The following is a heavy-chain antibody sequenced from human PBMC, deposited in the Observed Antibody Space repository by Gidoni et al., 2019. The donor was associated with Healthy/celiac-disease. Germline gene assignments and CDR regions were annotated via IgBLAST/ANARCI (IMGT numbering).Heavy chain of an antibody. CDR2: IYYSGST. V-gene: IGHV4-31*03. CDR1: GGSISSGGYY. J-gene: IGHJ5*02. Sequence: QVQLQESGPGPVKPSQTLSLTCTVSGGSISSGGYYWSWIRQHPGEGLEWIGYIYYSGSTYYNPSLKSRVTISVDTSKNQFSLKLSSVTAADTAVYYCARVSPGYCSSTSCSNNWFDPWGQGTLVTVSS. D-gene: IGHD2-2*01. CDR3: ARVSPGYCSSTSCSNNWFDP.